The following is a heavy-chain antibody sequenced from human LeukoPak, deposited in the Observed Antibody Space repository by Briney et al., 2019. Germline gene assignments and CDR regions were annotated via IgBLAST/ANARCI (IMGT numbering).Heavy chain of an antibody. CDR2: INPNSGGT. D-gene: IGHD4-23*01. Sequence: ASVKVSCKASGYTFTGYYMHWLRRAPGQGLEWMGWINPNSGGTNYAQKFQGRVTMTRDTSISTAYMELSRLRSDGTAVYYCARYMTTVVRPYYYGMDVWGQGTTVTVSS. CDR3: ARYMTTVVRPYYYGMDV. CDR1: GYTFTGYY. J-gene: IGHJ6*02. V-gene: IGHV1-2*02.